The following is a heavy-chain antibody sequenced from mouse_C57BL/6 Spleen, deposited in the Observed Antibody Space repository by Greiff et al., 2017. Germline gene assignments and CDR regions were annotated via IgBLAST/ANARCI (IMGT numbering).Heavy chain of an antibody. CDR1: GYTFTSYW. CDR3: ARWRLRQDYYDY. CDR2: IDPSDSET. J-gene: IGHJ2*01. V-gene: IGHV1-52*01. D-gene: IGHD2-4*01. Sequence: QVQLQQPGAELVRPGSSVKLSCKASGYTFTSYWMHWVKQRPIQGLEWIGNIDPSDSETHYNQKFKDKATLTVDKSSSTAYMQLSSLTSEDSAVYYCARWRLRQDYYDYWGQGTTLTVSS.